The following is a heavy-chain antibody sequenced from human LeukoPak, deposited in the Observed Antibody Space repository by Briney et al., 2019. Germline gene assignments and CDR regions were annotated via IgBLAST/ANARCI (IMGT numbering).Heavy chain of an antibody. V-gene: IGHV1-8*03. CDR3: ARQASYDFWSGYPISRYYYMDV. J-gene: IGHJ6*03. D-gene: IGHD3-3*01. CDR1: GYTFTSYD. Sequence: ASVKVSCKASGYTFTSYDINWVRQAAGQGLEWMGWMNPNSGNTGYAQKFQGRVTITRNTSISTAYMELSSLRSEDTAVYYCARQASYDFWSGYPISRYYYMDVWGKGTTVTVSS. CDR2: MNPNSGNT.